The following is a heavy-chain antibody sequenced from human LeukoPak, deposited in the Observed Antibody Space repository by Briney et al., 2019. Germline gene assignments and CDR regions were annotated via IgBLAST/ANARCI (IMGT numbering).Heavy chain of an antibody. CDR3: ARDLYYYGSGSYYDVFDV. V-gene: IGHV1-18*01. CDR1: GYTFSSYG. D-gene: IGHD3-10*01. CDR2: ISAYKGNT. Sequence: ASVKVSCKASGYTFSSYGISWVRQAPGQGLEWMGWISAYKGNTYYAQKLQGRVTMTTDTSTSTAYMELRSLRSDDTAIYYCARDLYYYGSGSYYDVFDVWGQGTMVTVSS. J-gene: IGHJ3*01.